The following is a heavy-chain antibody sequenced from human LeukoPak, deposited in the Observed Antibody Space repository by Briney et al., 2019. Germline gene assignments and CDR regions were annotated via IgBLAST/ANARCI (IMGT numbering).Heavy chain of an antibody. J-gene: IGHJ4*02. V-gene: IGHV1-2*02. D-gene: IGHD3-9*01. Sequence: GASVKVSCKASGYTFTGYYMHWVRQAPGQGLEWMGWINPNSGGTNYAQKFQGRVTMTRDTSISTAHMELSRLRSDDTAVYYCARVRTAGYYDILTGYRVFDYWGQGTLVTVSS. CDR2: INPNSGGT. CDR1: GYTFTGYY. CDR3: ARVRTAGYYDILTGYRVFDY.